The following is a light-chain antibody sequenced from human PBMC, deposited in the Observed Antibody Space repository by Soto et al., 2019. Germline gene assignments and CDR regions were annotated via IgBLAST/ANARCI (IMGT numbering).Light chain of an antibody. V-gene: IGLV2-23*02. Sequence: QSALTQPASVFGSPGQSITISCTGTSSDVGSYNLVSWYQQHPGKAPKLMIYEVSKRPSGVSNRFSGSKSGNTASLTISGLQAEDEADYYCCSYAGSSTPVFGGGTKLTVL. CDR3: CSYAGSSTPV. CDR1: SSDVGSYNL. J-gene: IGLJ2*01. CDR2: EVS.